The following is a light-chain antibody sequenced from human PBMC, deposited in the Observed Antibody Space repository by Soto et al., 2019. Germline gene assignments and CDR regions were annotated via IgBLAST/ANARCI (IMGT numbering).Light chain of an antibody. J-gene: IGLJ2*01. CDR3: QSSDSTDVV. V-gene: IGLV6-57*04. CDR1: SGSIASNY. CDR2: EDN. Sequence: NFMLTQPHSVSESPGKTVTISCTRSSGSIASNYVQWYQQRPGSAPTTVIYEDNQRPSGVPDRFSGSIDSSSNSASLTISGLKTEDGADYYCQSSDSTDVVFGGGTKLTVL.